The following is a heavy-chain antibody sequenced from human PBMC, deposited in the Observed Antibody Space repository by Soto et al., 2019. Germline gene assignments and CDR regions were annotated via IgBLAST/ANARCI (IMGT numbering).Heavy chain of an antibody. Sequence: ASVKVSCKASGYTFTSYGISWVRQAPGQRLEWMGWISAYNGNTNYAQKLRGRVTMTTDTSTSTAYMELSSLRSEDTAVYYCASRYCSGGSRSTPPYFQHWGQGILVTVSS. J-gene: IGHJ1*01. D-gene: IGHD2-15*01. CDR2: ISAYNGNT. CDR1: GYTFTSYG. CDR3: ASRYCSGGSRSTPPYFQH. V-gene: IGHV1-18*01.